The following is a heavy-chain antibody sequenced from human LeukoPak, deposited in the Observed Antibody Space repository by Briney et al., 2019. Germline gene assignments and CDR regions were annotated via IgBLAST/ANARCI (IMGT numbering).Heavy chain of an antibody. CDR2: TSSSDPGT. CDR3: AKASYDILTGYYHFDY. J-gene: IGHJ4*02. D-gene: IGHD3-9*01. Sequence: GGSLRLSCAASGFTFSNYAMSWVRQASGKGLEWVSATSSSDPGTYYADSVRGRFTISRGNAKNSLYLQMNSLRAEDMALYYCAKASYDILTGYYHFDYWGQGTLVTVSS. CDR1: GFTFSNYA. V-gene: IGHV3-23*01.